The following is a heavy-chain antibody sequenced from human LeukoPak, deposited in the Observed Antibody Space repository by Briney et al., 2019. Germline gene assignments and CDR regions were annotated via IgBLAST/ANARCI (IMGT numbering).Heavy chain of an antibody. CDR3: ARFSVGHILVITEGVADAFDI. D-gene: IGHD2-21*01. Sequence: PSETLSLTCAVYGGSFSGYYWSWIRQPPGKGLEWIGSIYYSGTTYFNPSLKSRVTISVDTSKNQFSLSLSSVTAADTAVYYCARFSVGHILVITEGVADAFDIWGQGTMVTVSS. V-gene: IGHV4-34*01. CDR1: GGSFSGYY. J-gene: IGHJ3*02. CDR2: IYYSGTT.